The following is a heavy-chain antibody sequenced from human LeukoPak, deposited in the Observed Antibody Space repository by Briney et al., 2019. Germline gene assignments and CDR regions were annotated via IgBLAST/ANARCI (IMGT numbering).Heavy chain of an antibody. CDR1: GFTFSSYA. J-gene: IGHJ4*02. CDR3: ARDRPSRRWLRIISSLYDY. CDR2: ISSSSSTI. Sequence: GGSLRLSCAASGFTFSSYAMNWVRQAPGKGLEWVSYISSSSSTIYYADSVKGRFTISRDNAKNSLYLQMNSLRAEDTAVYYCARDRPSRRWLRIISSLYDYWGQGTLVTVSS. D-gene: IGHD5-24*01. V-gene: IGHV3-48*01.